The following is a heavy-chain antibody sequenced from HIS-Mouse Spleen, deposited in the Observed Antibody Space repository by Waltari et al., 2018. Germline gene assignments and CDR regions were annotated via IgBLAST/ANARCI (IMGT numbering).Heavy chain of an antibody. V-gene: IGHV3-7*01. D-gene: IGHD2-15*01. Sequence: EVQLVESGGGLVQPGGSLRLSCAASGFTFRSYCRSWVRQDPGKGLEWVANIKQDGSEKYYVDSVKGRFTISRDNAKNSLYLQMNSLRAEDTAVYYCARRGGNDYWGQGTLVTVSS. CDR1: GFTFRSYC. CDR3: ARRGGNDY. CDR2: IKQDGSEK. J-gene: IGHJ4*02.